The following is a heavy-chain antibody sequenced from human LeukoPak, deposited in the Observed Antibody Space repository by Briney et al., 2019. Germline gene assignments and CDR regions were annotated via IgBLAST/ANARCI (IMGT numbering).Heavy chain of an antibody. J-gene: IGHJ4*02. CDR3: AKDGISSGWYVDY. V-gene: IGHV3-30*04. CDR2: ISYDGSNK. CDR1: GFSFNKYA. Sequence: PGGSLRLSCVASGFSFNKYAMDWVRQAPGKGLEWVAVISYDGSNKYYADSVKGRFTISRDNSKNTLYLQMNSLRAEDTAVYYCAKDGISSGWYVDYWGQGTLVTVSS. D-gene: IGHD6-19*01.